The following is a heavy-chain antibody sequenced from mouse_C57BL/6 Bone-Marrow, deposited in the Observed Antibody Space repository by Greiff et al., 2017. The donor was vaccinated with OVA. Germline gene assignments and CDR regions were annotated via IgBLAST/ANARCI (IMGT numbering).Heavy chain of an antibody. D-gene: IGHD2-1*01. V-gene: IGHV14-4*01. CDR2: IDPENGDT. CDR1: GFNIKDDY. Sequence: VQLQQSGAELVRPGASVKLSCTASGFNIKDDYMHWVKQRPEQGLEWIGWIDPENGDTEYASKFQGKATITADTSSNTAYLQLSSLTSEDTAVYYCTTLIYYGNLFAYWGQGTLVTVSA. CDR3: TTLIYYGNLFAY. J-gene: IGHJ3*01.